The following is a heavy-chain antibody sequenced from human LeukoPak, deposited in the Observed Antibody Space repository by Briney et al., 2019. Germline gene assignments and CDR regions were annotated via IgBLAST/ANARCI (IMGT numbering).Heavy chain of an antibody. V-gene: IGHV1-69*05. D-gene: IGHD6-19*01. CDR3: ARDVHSSGWYQFDY. CDR1: GGTFSSYA. CDR2: IIPIFGTA. Sequence: SVKVSFKASGGTFSSYAVSWVRQAPGQGLEWMGRIIPIFGTANYAQKFQGRVTITTDESTSTAYMELSSLRCEDTAVYYCARDVHSSGWYQFDYWGQGTLVTVSS. J-gene: IGHJ4*02.